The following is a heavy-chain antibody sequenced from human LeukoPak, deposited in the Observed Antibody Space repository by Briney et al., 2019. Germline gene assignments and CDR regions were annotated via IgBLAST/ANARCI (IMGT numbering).Heavy chain of an antibody. D-gene: IGHD3-10*01. V-gene: IGHV4-59*01. Sequence: SETLSLTCTVSGGSISSYYWSWIRQPPGKGLEWIGYIYYSGSSNYYPPLNKRVTISVDTSKNQFSLKLSSVNAADTAVYYCARDGRGEFDPWGQGTLVTVSS. CDR2: IYYSGSS. J-gene: IGHJ5*02. CDR3: ARDGRGEFDP. CDR1: GGSISSYY.